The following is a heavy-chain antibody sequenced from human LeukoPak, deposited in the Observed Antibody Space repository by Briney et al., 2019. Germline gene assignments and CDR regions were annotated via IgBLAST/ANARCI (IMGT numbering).Heavy chain of an antibody. Sequence: GGSLRLSCAASGFTFSNHWMNWARQAPGKGLEWVANIKEDGSEKDYVDSVKGRFNISRDNAKNSLYLQMSSLRAEDTAVYYCARVDGSGSYPLDPWGQGTLVTVSS. CDR3: ARVDGSGSYPLDP. V-gene: IGHV3-7*01. D-gene: IGHD3-10*01. CDR1: GFTFSNHW. J-gene: IGHJ5*02. CDR2: IKEDGSEK.